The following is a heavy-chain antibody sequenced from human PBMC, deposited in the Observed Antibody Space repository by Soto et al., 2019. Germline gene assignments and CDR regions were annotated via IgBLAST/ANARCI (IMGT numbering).Heavy chain of an antibody. CDR3: AKVRVVVAAIYHNRGPWYFDL. V-gene: IGHV3-23*01. J-gene: IGHJ2*01. CDR2: ISGSGGST. D-gene: IGHD2-15*01. CDR1: GFTFSSYA. Sequence: HPGGSLRLSCAASGFTFSSYAMSWVRQAPGKGLEWVSAISGSGGSTYYADSVKGRFTISRDNSKNTLYLQMNSLRAEDTAVYYCAKVRVVVAAIYHNRGPWYFDLWGRGTLVTVSS.